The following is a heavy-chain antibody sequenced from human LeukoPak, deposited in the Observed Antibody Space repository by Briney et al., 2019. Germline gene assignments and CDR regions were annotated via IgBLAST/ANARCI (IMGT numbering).Heavy chain of an antibody. D-gene: IGHD6-19*01. CDR1: GITFSDYY. CDR2: IGRSSTDT. Sequence: GGSLRLSCAASGITFSDYYMTWIRQAPGKGLEWVSSIGRSSTDTEYADSVKGRFTISRDDAKNSVYLQMNSLRAEDTAVYYCATFRGWYIAHWGQGSLVTVSS. J-gene: IGHJ4*02. CDR3: ATFRGWYIAH. V-gene: IGHV3-11*03.